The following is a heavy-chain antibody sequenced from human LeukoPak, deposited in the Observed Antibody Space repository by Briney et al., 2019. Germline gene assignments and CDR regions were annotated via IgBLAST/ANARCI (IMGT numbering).Heavy chain of an antibody. CDR3: ARAYGSGSYYNIDYYGMDV. CDR2: IYYSRST. D-gene: IGHD3-10*01. CDR1: GGSISSYY. J-gene: IGHJ6*02. V-gene: IGHV4-59*08. Sequence: SETLSLTCTVSGGSISSYYWSWIRQPPGKGLEWIGYIYYSRSTNYNPSLKSRVTISVDTSKNQFSLKLSSVTAADTAVYYCARAYGSGSYYNIDYYGMDVWGQGTTVTVSS.